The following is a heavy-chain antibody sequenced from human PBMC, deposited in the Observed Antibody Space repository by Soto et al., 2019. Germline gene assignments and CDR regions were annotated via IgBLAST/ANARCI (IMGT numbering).Heavy chain of an antibody. CDR3: ARDRTGTTSFGYYYGMDV. J-gene: IGHJ6*02. CDR1: GGSISSGGYY. Sequence: SETLSLTCTVSGGSISSGGYYWSWIRQHPGKGLEWIGYIYYSGSTYYNPSLKSRVTISVDTSKNQFSLKLSSVTAADTAVYNCARDRTGTTSFGYYYGMDVWGQGTTVTVSS. CDR2: IYYSGST. V-gene: IGHV4-31*03. D-gene: IGHD1-7*01.